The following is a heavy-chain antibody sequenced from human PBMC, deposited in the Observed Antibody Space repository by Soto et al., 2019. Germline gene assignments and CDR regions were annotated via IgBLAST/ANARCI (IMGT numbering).Heavy chain of an antibody. CDR2: IIPIFGTA. CDR1: GGTFSSYA. V-gene: IGHV1-69*01. Sequence: QVQLVQSGAEVKKPGSSVKVSCKASGGTFSSYAISWVRQAPGQGLEWMGGIIPIFGTANYAQKFQGRVTITADESTSIAYMELSSVRSEYTAVYYCARDLGIAAARTGESFDYWGQGTLVTVSS. D-gene: IGHD6-13*01. J-gene: IGHJ4*02. CDR3: ARDLGIAAARTGESFDY.